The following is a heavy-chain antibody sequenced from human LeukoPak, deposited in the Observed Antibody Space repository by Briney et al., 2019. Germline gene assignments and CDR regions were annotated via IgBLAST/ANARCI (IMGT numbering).Heavy chain of an antibody. CDR2: IKSKIDGSTT. V-gene: IGHV3-15*01. D-gene: IGHD3-10*01. CDR1: GITFSNAW. Sequence: GGSLRLSCAASGITFSNAWMSWVRQAPGKGLDWVGRIKSKIDGSTTDYAAPVKGRFIISRDDSKNTLSLQMNSLKTEDTAVYYCATDPSVTMVRGNYYYYGMDVWGQGTTVTVSS. J-gene: IGHJ6*02. CDR3: ATDPSVTMVRGNYYYYGMDV.